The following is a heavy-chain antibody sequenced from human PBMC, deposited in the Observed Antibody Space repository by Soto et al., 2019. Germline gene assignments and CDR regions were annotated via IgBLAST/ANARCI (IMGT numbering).Heavy chain of an antibody. V-gene: IGHV4-4*07. D-gene: IGHD3-3*01. CDR1: GGSISSYY. CDR2: IYTSGST. CDR3: AREIPLYYDFWSGHPLYYFDY. J-gene: IGHJ4*02. Sequence: LSLTCTVSGGSISSYYWSWIRQPAGKGLEWIGHIYTSGSTNYNPSLKSRVTMSVDTSKNQFSLKLSSVTAADTAVYYCAREIPLYYDFWSGHPLYYFDYWGQGTLVTVSS.